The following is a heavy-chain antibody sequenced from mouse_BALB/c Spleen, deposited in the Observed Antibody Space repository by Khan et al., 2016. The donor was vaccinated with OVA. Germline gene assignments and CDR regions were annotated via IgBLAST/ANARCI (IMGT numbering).Heavy chain of an antibody. V-gene: IGHV3-2*02. Sequence: EVQLQESGPDLVKPSQSLSLTCTVTGYSITSDYAWNWIRQFPGNKLEWMGYIKYSGSTSYNPSLKSRISITRNTSQNQFFLQLSSVTTEDTATYYCSRSGTISTVVATDFDSWGQGTTLTVSS. J-gene: IGHJ2*01. D-gene: IGHD1-1*01. CDR2: IKYSGST. CDR1: GYSITSDYA. CDR3: SRSGTISTVVATDFDS.